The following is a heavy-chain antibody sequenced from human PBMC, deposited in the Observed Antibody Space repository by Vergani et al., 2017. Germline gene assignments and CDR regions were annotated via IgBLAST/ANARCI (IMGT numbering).Heavy chain of an antibody. CDR3: ALYVLRYFDWLSLDPYYYYMDV. CDR1: GFTFSSYA. D-gene: IGHD3-9*01. CDR2: ISGSGGST. V-gene: IGHV3-23*01. J-gene: IGHJ6*03. Sequence: EVQLLESGGGLVQPGGSLRLSCAASGFTFSSYAMSWVRQAPGKGLEWVSAISGSGGSTYYADSVKGRFTISRDNSKNTLYLQMNSLRAEDTVGYYCALYVLRYFDWLSLDPYYYYMDVWGKGTTVTVSS.